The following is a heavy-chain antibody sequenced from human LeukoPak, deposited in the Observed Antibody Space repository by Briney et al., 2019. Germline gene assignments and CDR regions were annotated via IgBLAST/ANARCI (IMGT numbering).Heavy chain of an antibody. CDR1: GFTFSSYS. V-gene: IGHV3-48*01. Sequence: GGSLRLSCAASGFTFSSYSMNWVRQAPGKGLEWVSYISSSSSTIYYADSVKGRFTISRDNPKNSLYLQMNSLRAEDTAVYYCARTELWFGELLFFDYWGQGTLVTVSS. D-gene: IGHD3-10*01. CDR3: ARTELWFGELLFFDY. J-gene: IGHJ4*02. CDR2: ISSSSSTI.